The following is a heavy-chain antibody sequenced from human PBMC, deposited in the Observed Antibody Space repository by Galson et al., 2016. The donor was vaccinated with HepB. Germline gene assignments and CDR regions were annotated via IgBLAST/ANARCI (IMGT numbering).Heavy chain of an antibody. J-gene: IGHJ4*02. D-gene: IGHD1-14*01. CDR1: GGSISSGTYY. V-gene: IGHV4-31*03. Sequence: TLSLTCTVSGGSISSGTYYWSWIRQHPGKGLEWIGYIYYSGSTYYNPSLKSRVTMSVDTSKNQFSLKLSSVTAADTAVYYCASDTAGGVDYWGQGTLVTVSS. CDR2: IYYSGST. CDR3: ASDTAGGVDY.